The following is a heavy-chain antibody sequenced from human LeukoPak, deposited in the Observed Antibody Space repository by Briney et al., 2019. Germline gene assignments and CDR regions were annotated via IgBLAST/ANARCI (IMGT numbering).Heavy chain of an antibody. V-gene: IGHV4-30-4*01. Sequence: SQTLSLTCTVSGGSISSGDYYWSWIRQPPGTGLEWIGYIYYSGSTYYNPSLKSRVTISVDTSKNQFSLKLSSVTAADTAVYYCARETYYYGSSGYYSNDAFDIWGQGTMVTVSS. CDR1: GGSISSGDYY. J-gene: IGHJ3*02. D-gene: IGHD3-22*01. CDR3: ARETYYYGSSGYYSNDAFDI. CDR2: IYYSGST.